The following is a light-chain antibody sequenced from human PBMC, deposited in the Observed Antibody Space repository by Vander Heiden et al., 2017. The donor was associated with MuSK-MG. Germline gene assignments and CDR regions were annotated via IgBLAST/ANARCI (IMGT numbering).Light chain of an antibody. CDR3: QQCSNWPRLT. V-gene: IGKV3-11*01. Sequence: EIVLTQSPATLSLSPGERATLSCRPSQSVSSYFAWYQQKPAQAPRLLIYDASNRATGIPARFRASGYGTDFTLTIRIREPEDFAVYYCQQCSNWPRLTFGGGTKVEIK. J-gene: IGKJ4*01. CDR2: DAS. CDR1: QSVSSY.